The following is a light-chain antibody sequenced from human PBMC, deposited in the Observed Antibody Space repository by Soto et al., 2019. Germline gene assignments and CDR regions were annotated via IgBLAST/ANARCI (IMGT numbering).Light chain of an antibody. CDR3: QQYDSSPT. V-gene: IGKV3-20*01. CDR1: QSVSSNF. Sequence: EIVLTQSPGTLSLSPGERATLSCRASQSVSSNFLAWYQQKPGQAPRLLIFGASNRATGIPGRFSGSGSETDFSLTITRLEPEDFAVYYCQQYDSSPTFGQGTKVDIK. J-gene: IGKJ1*01. CDR2: GAS.